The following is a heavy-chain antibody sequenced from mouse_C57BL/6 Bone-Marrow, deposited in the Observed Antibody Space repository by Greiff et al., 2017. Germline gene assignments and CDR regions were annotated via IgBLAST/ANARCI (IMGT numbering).Heavy chain of an antibody. D-gene: IGHD1-1*01. Sequence: EVQLVESVAELVRPGASVKLSCTASGFNIKNTYMHWVKQRPEQGLEWIGRIDPANGNTKYAPKFQGKATITADTSSNTAYLQLSSLTSEDTAIYYCARSYYGSTLYWYFDVWGTGTTVTVSS. J-gene: IGHJ1*03. CDR3: ARSYYGSTLYWYFDV. CDR1: GFNIKNTY. V-gene: IGHV14-3*01. CDR2: IDPANGNT.